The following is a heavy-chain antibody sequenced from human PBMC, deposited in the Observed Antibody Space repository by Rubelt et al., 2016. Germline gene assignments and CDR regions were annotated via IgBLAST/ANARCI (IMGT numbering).Heavy chain of an antibody. Sequence: QVQLQQWGAGLLKPSETLSLTCAVYGGSFSGYYWSWIRQPPGKGLEWIGAINHSGSTHYNPSLKSRVSISVDTSKNQFSLKLSSVTAADTAVYYCATGTIFGVVKDAFDIWGQGTMVTVSA. V-gene: IGHV4-34*01. CDR2: INHSGST. CDR1: GGSFSGYY. CDR3: ATGTIFGVVKDAFDI. J-gene: IGHJ3*02. D-gene: IGHD3-3*01.